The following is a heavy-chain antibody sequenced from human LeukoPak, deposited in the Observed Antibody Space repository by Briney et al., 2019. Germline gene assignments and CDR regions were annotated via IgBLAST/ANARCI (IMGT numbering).Heavy chain of an antibody. J-gene: IGHJ4*02. CDR2: TYYWSKWYN. Sequence: SQTLSPTCALSGDTASSHSASLNWIRQYPSSGLEWLGRTYYWSKWYNDYALSVKSRITINPDTSKNQFSLQLKSVTPEDTAVYYCARDVYSSGWLDYWGQGTLVTVSS. D-gene: IGHD6-13*01. V-gene: IGHV6-1*01. CDR1: GDTASSHSAS. CDR3: ARDVYSSGWLDY.